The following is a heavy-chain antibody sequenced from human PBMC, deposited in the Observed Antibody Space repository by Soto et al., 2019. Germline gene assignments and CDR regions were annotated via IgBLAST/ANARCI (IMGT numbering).Heavy chain of an antibody. V-gene: IGHV3-23*01. J-gene: IGHJ4*02. Sequence: EVQLLESGGGLVQPGGSLRLSCAASGFTFSSYAMSWVRQAPGKGLEWVSAISGSGGSTYYADSVKGRFTISRDNSXXTLYLQMNSLRAEDTAVYYCAKENGYSSSWFEFVYWGQGTLVTVSS. CDR1: GFTFSSYA. CDR2: ISGSGGST. D-gene: IGHD6-13*01. CDR3: AKENGYSSSWFEFVY.